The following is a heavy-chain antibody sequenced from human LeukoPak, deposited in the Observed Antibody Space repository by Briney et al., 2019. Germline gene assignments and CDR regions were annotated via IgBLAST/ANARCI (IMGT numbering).Heavy chain of an antibody. V-gene: IGHV1-3*01. CDR2: INAGNGNT. D-gene: IGHD6-13*01. CDR3: ARGGYSSSWYPYDY. CDR1: GYTFSSYY. Sequence: ASVKVSCKASGYTFSSYYMHWVRQAPGQRLEWMGWINAGNGNTKYSQKFQGRVTITRDTSASTAYMELSSLRSEDTAVYYCARGGYSSSWYPYDYWGQGTLVTVSS. J-gene: IGHJ4*02.